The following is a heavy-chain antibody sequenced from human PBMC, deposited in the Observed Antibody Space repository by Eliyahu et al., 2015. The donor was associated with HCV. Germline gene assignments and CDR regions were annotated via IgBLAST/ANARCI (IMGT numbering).Heavy chain of an antibody. CDR1: GFTFSSXS. CDR2: ISSSSSYI. Sequence: EVQLVESGGGLVKPGGSXXLSCAASGFTFSSXSMNWVRQAPGKGLEWVSSISSSSSYIYYADSVKGRFTISRDNAKNSLYLQMNSLRAEDTAVYYCARVVFGLQLWPFDYWGQGTLVTVSS. D-gene: IGHD5-18*01. J-gene: IGHJ4*02. CDR3: ARVVFGLQLWPFDY. V-gene: IGHV3-21*01.